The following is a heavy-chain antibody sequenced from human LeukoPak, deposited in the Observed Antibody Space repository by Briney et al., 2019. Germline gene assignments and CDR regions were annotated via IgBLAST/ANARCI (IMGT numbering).Heavy chain of an antibody. CDR1: GGSLSSYS. V-gene: IGHV4-59*01. J-gene: IGHJ6*03. CDR3: ARSVEDIVVVPANYYYYYYMDV. D-gene: IGHD2-2*01. Sequence: PETLSLTCTVAGGSLSSYSWSWIRQPPGKGLEWIGYIYYSGSTNYNPSLKSRVTISVDTSKNQFSLKLSSVTAADTAVYYCARSVEDIVVVPANYYYYYYMDVWGKGTTVTVSS. CDR2: IYYSGST.